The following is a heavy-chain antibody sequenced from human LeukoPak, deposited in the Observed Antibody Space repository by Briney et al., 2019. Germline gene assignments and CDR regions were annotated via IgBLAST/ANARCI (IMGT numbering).Heavy chain of an antibody. Sequence: PGGSLRLSCAASGFTFSSYSMNWVRQAPGKGLEWVSSISSGSSYIYYADSVKGRFTISRDNAKNSLSLQMNSLRAEDTAVYYCARVGTAMVTIVAPYYMDVWGKGTTVTVSS. J-gene: IGHJ6*03. CDR1: GFTFSSYS. CDR3: ARVGTAMVTIVAPYYMDV. V-gene: IGHV3-21*01. CDR2: ISSGSSYI. D-gene: IGHD5-18*01.